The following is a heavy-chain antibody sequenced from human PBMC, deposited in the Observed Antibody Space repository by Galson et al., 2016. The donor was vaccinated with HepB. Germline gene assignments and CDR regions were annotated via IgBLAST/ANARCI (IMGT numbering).Heavy chain of an antibody. D-gene: IGHD3-9*01. V-gene: IGHV3-23*01. CDR2: ISGNGGKT. CDR3: AKARDLDILTGHYDEYFDY. CDR1: GFTFRDYA. J-gene: IGHJ4*02. Sequence: SLRLSCAVPGFTFRDYAMTWVRQAPGKGLEWVSGISGNGGKTHYADSVKGWFTISRDNSKNTVYIQMNSLRAEDTAVYYCAKARDLDILTGHYDEYFDYWGQGTLVTVSS.